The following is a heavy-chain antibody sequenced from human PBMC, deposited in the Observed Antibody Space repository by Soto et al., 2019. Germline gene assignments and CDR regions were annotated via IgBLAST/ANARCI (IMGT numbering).Heavy chain of an antibody. CDR3: ARGYSYGYFDS. CDR1: GGSISSTSYY. J-gene: IGHJ4*02. CDR2: IYYSGST. Sequence: SETLSLTCTVSGGSISSTSYYWGWIRQPPGKGLEWIGSIYYSGSTYYNPSLKSRVTVAVDTSKNQFSLKLSSVTAADTAVYYCARGYSYGYFDSWGQGTLVTVSS. V-gene: IGHV4-39*01. D-gene: IGHD5-18*01.